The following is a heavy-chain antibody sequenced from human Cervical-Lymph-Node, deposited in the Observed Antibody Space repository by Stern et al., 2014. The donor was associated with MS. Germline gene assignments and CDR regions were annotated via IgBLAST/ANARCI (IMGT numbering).Heavy chain of an antibody. CDR1: GFTFSSYG. D-gene: IGHD3-16*01. J-gene: IGHJ6*02. V-gene: IGHV3-33*01. CDR2: IWHDGRIQ. CDR3: ARGGLWGAYAPMDG. Sequence: QVQLVQSGGGVVQPGRSLRLSCAASGFTFSSYGMHWVRQAPGKGLAWVTVIWHDGRIQQDADPVMGRFTISKDNDRRPPHTPMHSLRAEDTAVYFWARGGLWGAYAPMDGWGQGTTVTVSS.